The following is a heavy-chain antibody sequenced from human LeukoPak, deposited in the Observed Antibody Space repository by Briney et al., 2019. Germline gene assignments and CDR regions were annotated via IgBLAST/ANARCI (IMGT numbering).Heavy chain of an antibody. CDR2: IKQDGSEK. V-gene: IGHV3-7*01. J-gene: IGHJ4*02. Sequence: GGSLRLSCAASGFTSSSYWMSWARQAPGKGLEWVANIKQDGSEKYYVDSVKGRFTISRDNAKNSLYLQMNSLRAEDTAVYYCARDRGSSGSYEFDYWGQGTLVTVSS. CDR3: ARDRGSSGSYEFDY. D-gene: IGHD6-19*01. CDR1: GFTSSSYW.